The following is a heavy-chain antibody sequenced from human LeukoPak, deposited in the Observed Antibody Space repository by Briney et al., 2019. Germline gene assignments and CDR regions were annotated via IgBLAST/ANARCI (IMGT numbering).Heavy chain of an antibody. D-gene: IGHD5-18*01. CDR2: MNPNSGNT. J-gene: IGHJ4*02. Sequence: ASVKVSCKASGYTFTSYDINWVRQATGQGLERMGWMNPNSGNTGYAQKFQGRVTMTRNTSISTAYMELSSLRSEDTAVYYCARPELWPSPVLYSWGQGTLVTVSS. CDR3: ARPELWPSPVLYS. V-gene: IGHV1-8*01. CDR1: GYTFTSYD.